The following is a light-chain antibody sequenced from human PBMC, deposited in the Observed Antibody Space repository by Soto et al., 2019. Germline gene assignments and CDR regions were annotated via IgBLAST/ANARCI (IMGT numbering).Light chain of an antibody. CDR2: AAS. J-gene: IGKJ1*01. Sequence: EIVMTQSPATLSVSPGERATLSCRASQSVDNNLAWYQQQPGQAPRLIVYAASTRATGLPAKYSGSGSGTELTLTISSLQSEDFAVYYCQQYNDWPQTFGPGTKVEIK. CDR3: QQYNDWPQT. CDR1: QSVDNN. V-gene: IGKV3-15*01.